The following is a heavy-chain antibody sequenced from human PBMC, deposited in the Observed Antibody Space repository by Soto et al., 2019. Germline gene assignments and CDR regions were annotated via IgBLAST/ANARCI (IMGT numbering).Heavy chain of an antibody. CDR1: GGSISSGGYY. CDR3: AREGSRAPL. J-gene: IGHJ4*02. CDR2: IYYSGST. Sequence: PSETLSLTCTVSGGSISSGGYYWSWIRQHPGKGLEWIGYIYYSGSTYYNPSLKSRATISVDTSKNQFSLKLSSVTATDTAVYYCAREGSRAPLWGQGTLVTVSS. D-gene: IGHD6-13*01. V-gene: IGHV4-31*02.